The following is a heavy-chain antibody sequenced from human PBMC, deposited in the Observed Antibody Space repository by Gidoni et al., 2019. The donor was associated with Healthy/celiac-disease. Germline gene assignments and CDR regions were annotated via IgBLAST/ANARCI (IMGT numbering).Heavy chain of an antibody. Sequence: QVQLQESGPGLVKPSETLSATCTVAGGSISSYDWSWIRQPPGKGLEWIGYIYSSGSTNYNPSLKSRVTLSVATSKNPFSLQLSSVTAADTAVYYCARDKKGAFAIWGQGTMVTVSS. CDR2: IYSSGST. V-gene: IGHV4-59*01. J-gene: IGHJ3*02. CDR3: ARDKKGAFAI. CDR1: GGSISSYD.